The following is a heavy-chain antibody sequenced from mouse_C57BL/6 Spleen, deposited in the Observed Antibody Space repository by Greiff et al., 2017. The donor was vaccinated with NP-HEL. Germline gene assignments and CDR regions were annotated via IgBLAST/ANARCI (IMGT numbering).Heavy chain of an antibody. Sequence: EVKLVESGGGLVQPGGSLSFSCAASGFTFTDYYMSWVRQPPGKAPEWVGFIRNKANGYTTEYSASVKGRFTISRDNSQRILFLQMNALRAEDSATYYCARIGYGSSYAWFAYWGQGTLVTVSA. V-gene: IGHV7-3*01. CDR2: IRNKANGYTT. CDR3: ARIGYGSSYAWFAY. CDR1: GFTFTDYY. J-gene: IGHJ3*01. D-gene: IGHD1-1*01.